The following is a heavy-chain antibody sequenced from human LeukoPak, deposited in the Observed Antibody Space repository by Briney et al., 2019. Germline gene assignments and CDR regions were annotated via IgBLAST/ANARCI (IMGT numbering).Heavy chain of an antibody. V-gene: IGHV3-30*18. CDR3: AKWFDGPGPFDY. CDR1: GFSFTTYG. CDR2: ISSDGNNK. Sequence: GGSLRLSCAASGFSFTTYGMHWVRQAPGKGLEWVALISSDGNNKYYADSVKGRFTISRDNSKNTLYLQMNSLRPEDTAVYYCAKWFDGPGPFDYWGQGTLVTVSS. J-gene: IGHJ4*02. D-gene: IGHD3-10*01.